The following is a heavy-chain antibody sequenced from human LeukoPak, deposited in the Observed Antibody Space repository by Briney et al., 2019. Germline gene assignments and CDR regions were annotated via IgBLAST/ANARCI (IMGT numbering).Heavy chain of an antibody. CDR1: GGSFSGYY. J-gene: IGHJ5*02. CDR2: INHSGSA. Sequence: PWETLSLTCAVYGGSFSGYYWSWIRQPPGKGLEWIGEINHSGSANYNPSLKSRVTISVDTSKNQFSLKLSSVTAADTAVYYCARDPFLEWLSSPSAAWGQGTLVTVSS. D-gene: IGHD3-3*01. V-gene: IGHV4-34*01. CDR3: ARDPFLEWLSSPSAA.